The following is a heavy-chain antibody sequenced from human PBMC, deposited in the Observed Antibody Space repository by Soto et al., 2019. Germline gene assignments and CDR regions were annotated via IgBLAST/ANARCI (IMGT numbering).Heavy chain of an antibody. CDR3: ARDPNTYYYDSSGYSKALLDY. Sequence: GGSLRLSCAASGFTFSSYSMNWVRQAPGKGLEWVSYISSSSSTIYYADSVKGRFTISRDNAKNSLYLQMNSLRDEDTAVYYCARDPNTYYYDSSGYSKALLDYWGQGTMVTVYS. J-gene: IGHJ4*02. D-gene: IGHD3-22*01. CDR1: GFTFSSYS. V-gene: IGHV3-48*02. CDR2: ISSSSSTI.